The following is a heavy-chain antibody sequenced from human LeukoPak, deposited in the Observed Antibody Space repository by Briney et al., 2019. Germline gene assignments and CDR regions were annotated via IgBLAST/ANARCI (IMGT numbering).Heavy chain of an antibody. Sequence: GGSLRLSCAASGLTFDYYAMYWVRQGPGKGLEWVSLISREGDRTYYTDSVKGRFSISRGNSRNSLYLQMNSLRLEDTALYYCGRGGFYYGVDVWGKGTTVTVSS. V-gene: IGHV3-43D*04. CDR2: ISREGDRT. CDR3: GRGGFYYGVDV. D-gene: IGHD2-15*01. J-gene: IGHJ6*04. CDR1: GLTFDYYA.